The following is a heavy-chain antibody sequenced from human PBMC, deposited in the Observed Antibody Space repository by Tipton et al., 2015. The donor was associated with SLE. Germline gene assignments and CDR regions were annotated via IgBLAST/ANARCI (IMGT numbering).Heavy chain of an antibody. CDR2: IYYSGST. Sequence: TLSLTCTVSGGSISSYYWSWIRQPPGKGLEWIGYIYYSGSTNYNPSLKSRVTISVDTSKNQFSLKLSSVTAADTAVYYCAGGWQDYCSGGTCYALDYWGQGKLVTVSS. V-gene: IGHV4-59*01. J-gene: IGHJ4*02. CDR3: AGGWQDYCSGGTCYALDY. D-gene: IGHD2-15*01. CDR1: GGSISSYY.